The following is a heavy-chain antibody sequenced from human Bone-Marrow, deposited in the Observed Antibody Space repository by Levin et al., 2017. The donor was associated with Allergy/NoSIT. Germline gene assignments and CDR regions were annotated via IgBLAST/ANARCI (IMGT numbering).Heavy chain of an antibody. J-gene: IGHJ6*03. D-gene: IGHD1-1*01. CDR3: ARPRFPGTYDYYMDV. Sequence: PGESLKISCKASGYTFTSYAMNWVRQAPGQGLEWMGWINTNTGNPTYAQGFTGRFVFSLDTSVSTAYLQISSLKAEDTAVYYCARPRFPGTYDYYMDVWGKGTTVTVAS. CDR2: INTNTGNP. CDR1: GYTFTSYA. V-gene: IGHV7-4-1*02.